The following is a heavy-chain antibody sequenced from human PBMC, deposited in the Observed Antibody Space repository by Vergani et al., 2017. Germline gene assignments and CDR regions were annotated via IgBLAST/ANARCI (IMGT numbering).Heavy chain of an antibody. CDR1: GFTFRSYG. V-gene: IGHV3-33*08. D-gene: IGHD2-15*01. CDR3: ARERVVVVEILTLRYGMDV. Sequence: QVQLVESGGGVVQPGRSLRLSCAASGFTFRSYGMHWVRQAPGKGLEWVAVIWYDGSNKYYADSVKGRFTISRDNSKNTLYLQMNSLRAEDTAVYYCARERVVVVEILTLRYGMDVWGQGTTVTVSS. J-gene: IGHJ6*02. CDR2: IWYDGSNK.